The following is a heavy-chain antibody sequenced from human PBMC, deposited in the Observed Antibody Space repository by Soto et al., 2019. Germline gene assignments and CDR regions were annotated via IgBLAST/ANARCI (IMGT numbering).Heavy chain of an antibody. V-gene: IGHV4-59*01. D-gene: IGHD5-12*01. CDR3: ARESMAQLDY. CDR1: GGSISSYY. CDR2: IYYSGST. J-gene: IGHJ4*02. Sequence: ASETLSLTCTVSGGSISSYYWSWIRQPPGKGLEWIGYIYYSGSTNYNPSLKSRVTISVDTSKNQFSLKLSSVTAADTAVYYCARESMAQLDYWGQGTLVTVSS.